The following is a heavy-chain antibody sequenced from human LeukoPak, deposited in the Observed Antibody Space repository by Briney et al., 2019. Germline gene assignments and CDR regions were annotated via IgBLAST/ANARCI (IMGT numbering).Heavy chain of an antibody. CDR3: ARGWSSPSYFFDN. Sequence: GGPLRRSCAASGFTFTDYYMSWIRQAPGKGLECVSYITSSGSAIYYADSVKGTFPISRDNTKNSLYMQLISLRAADTAVYYCARGWSSPSYFFDNWGQGTLVTVSS. J-gene: IGHJ4*02. V-gene: IGHV3-11*01. CDR1: GFTFTDYY. D-gene: IGHD1-26*01. CDR2: ITSSGSAI.